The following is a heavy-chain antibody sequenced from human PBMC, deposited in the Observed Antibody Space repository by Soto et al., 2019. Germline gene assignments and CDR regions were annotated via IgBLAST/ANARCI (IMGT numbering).Heavy chain of an antibody. CDR1: GFTFSGSA. CDR3: TSYSATRIDY. J-gene: IGHJ4*02. D-gene: IGHD1-26*01. CDR2: IRSKANSYAT. V-gene: IGHV3-73*01. Sequence: GGSLRLSCAASGFTFSGSAMHWVRQASGKGLEWVGRIRSKANSYATAYAASVKGSFTISRDDSKNTAYLQMNSLKTEDTAVYYCTSYSATRIDYWGQGTLVTVS.